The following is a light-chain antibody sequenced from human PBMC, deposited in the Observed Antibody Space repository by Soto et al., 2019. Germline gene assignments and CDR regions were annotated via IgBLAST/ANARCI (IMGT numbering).Light chain of an antibody. CDR1: QSVSSSY. Sequence: EIVLTQSPGTLSLSPGERATLSCRASQSVSSSYLAWYQQKPGQAPRLLIYGASSRATGIPDRFSGSGSGTDFTLTISRLEPEDFAVYYCQQYGSSPRTFSQGTKVEIE. J-gene: IGKJ1*01. V-gene: IGKV3-20*01. CDR2: GAS. CDR3: QQYGSSPRT.